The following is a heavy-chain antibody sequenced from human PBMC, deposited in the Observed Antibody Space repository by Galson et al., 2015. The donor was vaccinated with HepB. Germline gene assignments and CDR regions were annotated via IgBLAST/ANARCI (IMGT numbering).Heavy chain of an antibody. D-gene: IGHD3-16*01. CDR1: GFSFSTYA. V-gene: IGHV3-23*01. J-gene: IGHJ4*02. CDR2: ISGSGDGT. Sequence: SLRLSCAASGFSFSTYAMSWVRQAPGKGLEWVSGISGSGDGTYYADSVKGRFTLSRDNSKNTLYLQMNSLRAEDMAIYYCARGRAQPDYWGQGTLVTVSS. CDR3: ARGRAQPDY.